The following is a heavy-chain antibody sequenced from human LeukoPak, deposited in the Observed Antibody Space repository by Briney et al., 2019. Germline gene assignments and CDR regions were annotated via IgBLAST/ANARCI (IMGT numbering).Heavy chain of an antibody. V-gene: IGHV6-1*01. CDR2: TYYRSKWYY. CDR3: ARDPVGGSTIFDY. J-gene: IGHJ4*02. CDR1: GDSVSSNSDA. D-gene: IGHD1-26*01. Sequence: SQTLSLTCAISGDSVSSNSDAWNWNRQSPSRGLEWLGRTYYRSKWYYDYAVAVKSRISINPDTSKNQFSLQLSSVTPEDTAVYYCARDPVGGSTIFDYWGQGTLVTVSS.